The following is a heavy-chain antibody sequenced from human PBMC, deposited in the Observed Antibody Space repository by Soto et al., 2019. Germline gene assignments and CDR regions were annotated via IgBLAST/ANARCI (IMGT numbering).Heavy chain of an antibody. J-gene: IGHJ4*02. V-gene: IGHV3-48*01. Sequence: EVQLVESGGGLVQPGGSLRLSCAASGFTFSTYSMNWVRQAPGKGLEWLSYISGSSSSIYYADSVKGRFTISRDNVKNSLYLQMNSLRAEDTAVYYCAKSETYRFDYWGQGTLVTVSS. CDR3: AKSETYRFDY. CDR1: GFTFSTYS. CDR2: ISGSSSSI.